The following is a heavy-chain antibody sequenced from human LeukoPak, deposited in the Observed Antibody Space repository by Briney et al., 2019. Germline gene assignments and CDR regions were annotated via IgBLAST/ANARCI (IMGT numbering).Heavy chain of an antibody. J-gene: IGHJ4*02. V-gene: IGHV3-23*01. CDR1: GFNFNNYW. Sequence: GGSLRLSCAASGFNFNNYWMTWVRQAPGKGLEWVSSISGSGGRTHYADSVRGRFTISRDNSKNTLYLQMNSLRAEDTAVYYCARDHQAYCSGGSCTSFDYWGQGTLVTVSS. D-gene: IGHD2-15*01. CDR3: ARDHQAYCSGGSCTSFDY. CDR2: ISGSGGRT.